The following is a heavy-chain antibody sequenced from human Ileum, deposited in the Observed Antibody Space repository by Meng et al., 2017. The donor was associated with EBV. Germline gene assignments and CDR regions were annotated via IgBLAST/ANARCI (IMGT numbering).Heavy chain of an antibody. CDR1: GYTFTTYG. V-gene: IGHV7-4-1*02. Sequence: QVQLVQSGSELKKPGASVRISCKASGYTFTTYGRNWVRQAPGQGLEWMGWINTNTGKPTYAQGLTGRFVFSLDTSVSTAYLQISSLKAEDTAVYYCARDSEAADYWGQGTLVTVSS. CDR3: ARDSEAADY. D-gene: IGHD6-25*01. CDR2: INTNTGKP. J-gene: IGHJ4*02.